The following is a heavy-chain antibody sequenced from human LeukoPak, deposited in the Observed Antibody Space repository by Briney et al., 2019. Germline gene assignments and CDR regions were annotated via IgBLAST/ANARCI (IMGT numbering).Heavy chain of an antibody. CDR3: ARGPSIAARYDAFDI. CDR2: ISSSGNTI. V-gene: IGHV3-48*03. J-gene: IGHJ3*02. D-gene: IGHD6-6*01. CDR1: GFTLGNYA. Sequence: PGGSLRLSCAASGFTLGNYAMSWVRPAPGKGLEWVSYISSSGNTISYADSVKGRFTISRDNAKNSLYLQVISLRAEDTAVYYCARGPSIAARYDAFDIWGQGTMVTVSS.